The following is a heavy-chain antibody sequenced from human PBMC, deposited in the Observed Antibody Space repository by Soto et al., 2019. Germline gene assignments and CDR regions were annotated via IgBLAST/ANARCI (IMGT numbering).Heavy chain of an antibody. D-gene: IGHD1-1*01. CDR1: GFTFSNYW. V-gene: IGHV3-7*01. J-gene: IGHJ4*02. CDR2: INQNGGAM. Sequence: EVQLVESGGCLVQPGGSLRLSCAASGFTFSNYWMTWVRQAPGKGLEGVASINQNGGAMHYVDSVKGRFTVSRDNAKNSLYLQVNSLRAEDTAVFYCARVWNDGRFDYWGQGTLVTVSS. CDR3: ARVWNDGRFDY.